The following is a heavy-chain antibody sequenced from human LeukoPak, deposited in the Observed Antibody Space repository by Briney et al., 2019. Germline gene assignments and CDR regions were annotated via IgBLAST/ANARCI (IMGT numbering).Heavy chain of an antibody. J-gene: IGHJ6*03. CDR3: ARGVRGYYYCYMDV. CDR2: ISSSSSPI. CDR1: GFTFSSYS. Sequence: PGGSLRLSCAASGFTFSSYSMDWVRQAPGKGLEWVSYISSSSSPIYYADSVKGRFAISRDNAKNSLYLQMNSLRAEDTAVYYCARGVRGYYYCYMDVWGKGTTVTISS. D-gene: IGHD3-10*02. V-gene: IGHV3-48*01.